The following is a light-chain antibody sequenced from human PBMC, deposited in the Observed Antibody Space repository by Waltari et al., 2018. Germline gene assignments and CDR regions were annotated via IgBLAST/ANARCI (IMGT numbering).Light chain of an antibody. Sequence: DIQVTHSPSTLSASVGDSVTITCRASQSIVVWLAWYQQKPGKAPRLLIYKASYLESGVPSRFSGSASGTAFTLTISSLQADDFATYYCLQYNSYPWTFGQGTTVEIK. V-gene: IGKV1-5*03. CDR3: LQYNSYPWT. CDR2: KAS. CDR1: QSIVVW. J-gene: IGKJ1*01.